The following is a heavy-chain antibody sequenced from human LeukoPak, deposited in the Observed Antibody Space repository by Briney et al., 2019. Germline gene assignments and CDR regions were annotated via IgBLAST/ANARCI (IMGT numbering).Heavy chain of an antibody. CDR1: GGTFSSYA. CDR2: IIPIFGTA. V-gene: IGHV1-69*13. CDR3: ARGVACSYGFDY. D-gene: IGHD1-26*01. J-gene: IGHJ4*02. Sequence: ASVKVSCKASGGTFSSYAISWVRQAPGQGLEWMGGIIPIFGTANYAQKFQGRVTFTADESTSTAYMELSSLRSEDTAVYYCARGVACSYGFDYWGQGTLVTVSS.